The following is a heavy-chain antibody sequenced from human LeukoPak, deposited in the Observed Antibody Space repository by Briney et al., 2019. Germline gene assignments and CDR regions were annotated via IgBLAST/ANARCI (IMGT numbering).Heavy chain of an antibody. D-gene: IGHD3-10*01. V-gene: IGHV4-30-2*01. Sequence: SETLSLTCAVSGGSISSGGYSWSWIRQPPGKGLEWIGYIYHSGSTYYNPSLKSRVTISVDRSKNQFSLKLGSVTAADTAVYYCARQVKGSGSYWFDYWGQGTLVTVSS. CDR3: ARQVKGSGSYWFDY. CDR2: IYHSGST. CDR1: GGSISSGGYS. J-gene: IGHJ4*02.